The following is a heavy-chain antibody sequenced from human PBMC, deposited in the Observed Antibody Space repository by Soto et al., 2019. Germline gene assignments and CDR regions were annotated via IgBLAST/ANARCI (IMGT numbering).Heavy chain of an antibody. D-gene: IGHD2-21*02. Sequence: QVRLQESGPGLVKPSETLSLTCTVSGGSISSYYWGWIRQPPGKGLEWIGYMYNTGSTIYNPSLKSRVTISVVTSKNQFSLKLNSVTAADTAVYYCARDLWGYCGADCYPLDVWGQGTTVTVSS. CDR3: ARDLWGYCGADCYPLDV. J-gene: IGHJ6*02. CDR1: GGSISSYY. V-gene: IGHV4-59*01. CDR2: MYNTGST.